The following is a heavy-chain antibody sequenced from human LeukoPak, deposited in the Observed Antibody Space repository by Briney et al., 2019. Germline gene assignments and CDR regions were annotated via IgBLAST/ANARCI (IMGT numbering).Heavy chain of an antibody. CDR1: GFTFSSYG. J-gene: IGHJ5*02. CDR3: AKGEDTVVVPAAMLKWFDP. V-gene: IGHV3-30*02. Sequence: PGGSLRLSCVGSGFTFSSYGMHWVRQAPGKGLEGVAFIRYDGSNKYYADSVKGRFTISRDNSKNTLYLQMNSLRAEDTAVYSCAKGEDTVVVPAAMLKWFDPWGQGTVVTVSS. CDR2: IRYDGSNK. D-gene: IGHD2-2*01.